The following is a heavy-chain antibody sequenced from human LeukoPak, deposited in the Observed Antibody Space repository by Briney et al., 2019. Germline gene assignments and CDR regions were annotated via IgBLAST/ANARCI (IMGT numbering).Heavy chain of an antibody. J-gene: IGHJ4*02. CDR2: ISSNGGST. Sequence: GGSLRLSCAASGFTFSSYAMHWVRQAPGKGLEYVSAISSNGGSTYYANSVKGRFTISRDNPKNTLYLQMGSLRAEDMAVYYCARDRSMVTTLGVYYFDYWGQGTLVTVSS. V-gene: IGHV3-64*01. CDR3: ARDRSMVTTLGVYYFDY. D-gene: IGHD2-8*02. CDR1: GFTFSSYA.